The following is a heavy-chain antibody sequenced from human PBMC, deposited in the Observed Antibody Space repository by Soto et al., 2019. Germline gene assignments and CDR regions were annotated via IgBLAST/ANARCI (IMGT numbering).Heavy chain of an antibody. Sequence: QVQLVQSGAEVKKPGASVKVSCKASGYTFNDYYIYWVRQAPGQGLEWMGWINPDSGGTNYAQNFQGRVTMTRDTSISTAYMELTRLTSDDTDVYYCARYYCGTNSCHGWFAPWGQGTLVTVSS. CDR1: GYTFNDYY. J-gene: IGHJ5*02. V-gene: IGHV1-2*02. D-gene: IGHD2-2*01. CDR3: ARYYCGTNSCHGWFAP. CDR2: INPDSGGT.